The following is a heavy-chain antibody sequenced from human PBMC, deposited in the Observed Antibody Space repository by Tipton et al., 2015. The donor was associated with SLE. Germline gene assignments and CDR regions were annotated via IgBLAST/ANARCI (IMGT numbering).Heavy chain of an antibody. V-gene: IGHV4-39*02. CDR3: ARDELDWYFDL. CDR1: GGSISSSSYY. Sequence: TLSLTCTVSGGSISSSSYYWGWIRQPPGKGLEWIGSIYYSGSTYYNPSLKSRVTISVDTSKNQFSLKLSSVTAADTAVYYCARDELDWYFDLWGRGTLVTVSS. D-gene: IGHD5-24*01. J-gene: IGHJ2*01. CDR2: IYYSGST.